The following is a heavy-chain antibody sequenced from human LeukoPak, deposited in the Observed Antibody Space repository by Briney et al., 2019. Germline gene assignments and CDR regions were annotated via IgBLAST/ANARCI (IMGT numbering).Heavy chain of an antibody. D-gene: IGHD4-11*01. CDR1: GYTFTGYY. CDR2: INPNSGGT. V-gene: IGHV1-2*02. CDR3: AIPHTVTTRYYMDV. J-gene: IGHJ6*03. Sequence: ASVKVSCKASGYTFTGYYMHWVRQAPGQGLEWMGWINPNSGGTNYAQKFQGRVTMTRDTSISTAYMELSRLRSDDTAVYYYAIPHTVTTRYYMDVWGKGTTVTVSS.